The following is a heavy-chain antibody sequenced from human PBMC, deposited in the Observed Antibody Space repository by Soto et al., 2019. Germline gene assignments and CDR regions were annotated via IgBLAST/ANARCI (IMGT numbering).Heavy chain of an antibody. CDR1: GGSFSGYY. D-gene: IGHD2-15*01. CDR2: INHSGST. J-gene: IGHJ4*01. CDR3: AAVPTDHYCSGGSCYAY. Sequence: SETLSLTCAVYGGSFSGYYWSWIRQPPGKGLEWIGEINHSGSTNYNPSLKSRVTISVDTSKNQFSLRLTSVTAADTVVYYCAAVPTDHYCSGGSCYAYWGHGTLVTVSS. V-gene: IGHV4-34*01.